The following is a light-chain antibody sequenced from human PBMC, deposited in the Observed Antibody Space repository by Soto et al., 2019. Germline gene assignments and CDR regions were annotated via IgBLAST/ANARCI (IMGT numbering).Light chain of an antibody. J-gene: IGKJ2*01. V-gene: IGKV1-39*01. CDR3: QQSDSIPFT. CDR1: QNIGNY. Sequence: DIQMTQSPSSLSASVGDRVALTCRASQNIGNYLSWYAQKPGKAPKLLIYGASSLQSGVPSRFSDSGSGTHFTLTISSLQPEDFATYYCQQSDSIPFTFGQGTKLEMK. CDR2: GAS.